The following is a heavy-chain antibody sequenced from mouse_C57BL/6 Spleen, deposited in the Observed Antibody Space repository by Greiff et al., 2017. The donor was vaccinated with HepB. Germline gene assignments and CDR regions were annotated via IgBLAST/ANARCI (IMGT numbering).Heavy chain of an antibody. CDR2: ISSGGSYT. V-gene: IGHV5-6*01. CDR1: GFTFSSYG. Sequence: EVKLMESGGDLVKPGGSLKLSCAASGFTFSSYGMSWVRQTPDKRLEWVATISSGGSYTYYPDSVKGRFTISRDNAKNTLYLQMSSLKSEDTAMYYCARPHYDYDERSWFAYWGQGTLVTVSA. CDR3: ARPHYDYDERSWFAY. J-gene: IGHJ3*01. D-gene: IGHD2-4*01.